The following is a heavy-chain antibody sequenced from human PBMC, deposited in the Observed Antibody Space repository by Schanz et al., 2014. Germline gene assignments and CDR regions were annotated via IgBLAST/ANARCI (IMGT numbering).Heavy chain of an antibody. J-gene: IGHJ3*02. CDR1: GFTFRGYA. D-gene: IGHD3-10*01. V-gene: IGHV3-23*04. Sequence: VQLVESGGGLVQPGGSLRLSCAASGFTFRGYAMGWVRQARGKGLEWVSAMNESHSTIYYADSVRGRFTISRDNAENTLYLQMNSLRAEDTAVYYCAKGRFGELSAFDIWGQGTMVTVSS. CDR2: MNESHSTI. CDR3: AKGRFGELSAFDI.